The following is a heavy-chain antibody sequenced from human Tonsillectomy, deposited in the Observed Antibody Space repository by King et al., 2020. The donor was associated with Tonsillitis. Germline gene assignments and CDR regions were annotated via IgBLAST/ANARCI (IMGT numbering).Heavy chain of an antibody. CDR3: ASAREAGYSSSWFISYYYYYGMDV. J-gene: IGHJ6*02. CDR1: GFTFSSYA. D-gene: IGHD6-13*01. V-gene: IGHV3-30-3*01. CDR2: ISYDGSNK. Sequence: HVQLVESGGGVVQPGRSLRLSCAASGFTFSSYAMHWVRQAPGKGLEWVAVISYDGSNKYYADSGKGRFTISRDNSKNTLYLQMNSLRAEDTAVYYCASAREAGYSSSWFISYYYYYGMDVWGQGTTVTVSS.